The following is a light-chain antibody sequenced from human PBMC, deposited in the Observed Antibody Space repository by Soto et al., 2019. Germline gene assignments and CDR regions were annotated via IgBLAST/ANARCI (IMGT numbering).Light chain of an antibody. V-gene: IGKV3-15*01. Sequence: EIVRTQSPATLSVSPGERATLPCRASESVSSNLAWYQQKPGQAPRLLIYGAFTRATGIPARFSGSGSGTEFTLTISSLQSEDFAVYYCQQYNNWLTFGGGTKVDIK. J-gene: IGKJ4*01. CDR3: QQYNNWLT. CDR2: GAF. CDR1: ESVSSN.